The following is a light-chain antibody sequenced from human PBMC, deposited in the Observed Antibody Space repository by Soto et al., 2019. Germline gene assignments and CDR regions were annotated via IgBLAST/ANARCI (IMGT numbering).Light chain of an antibody. CDR2: AAS. CDR3: QQSYSTPPVT. J-gene: IGKJ3*01. Sequence: DIQMTQSPSSLSASVGXXVTITCRASXSISSYLNWYQQKPGKAPKLLIYAASSLQSGVPSRFSGSGSGTDFTLTISSLQPEDFATYYCQQSYSTPPVTFGPGTKVDIK. CDR1: XSISSY. V-gene: IGKV1-39*01.